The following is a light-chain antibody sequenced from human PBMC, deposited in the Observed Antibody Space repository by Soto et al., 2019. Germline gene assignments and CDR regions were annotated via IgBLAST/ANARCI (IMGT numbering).Light chain of an antibody. J-gene: IGKJ3*01. CDR3: QQSDSTPFT. V-gene: IGKV1-39*01. CDR2: AAS. Sequence: DIQMTQSPSSLSASVGDRVTVTCQASQDISNSLNWYQQQPGKAPKLLIYAASSLQTGVPSRFRGGGSGTDFTLTITSLQPEDFATYYCQQSDSTPFTFGPGTKVDFK. CDR1: QDISNS.